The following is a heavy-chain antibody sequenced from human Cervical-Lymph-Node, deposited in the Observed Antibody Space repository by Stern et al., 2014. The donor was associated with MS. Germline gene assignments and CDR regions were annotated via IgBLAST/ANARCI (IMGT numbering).Heavy chain of an antibody. CDR3: AREPLCGTDCFNGFDV. CDR2: ISHDGSQK. D-gene: IGHD2-21*01. Sequence: VQLVESGGGVVKPGTSLRLSCAASRVTFRTYPLHWVRQAAGKGLEWLAMISHDGSQKYYADSVKGRITISRDTSQHTLSLEMNSLRPEDTAVYYCAREPLCGTDCFNGFDVWGQGTMVTVSS. CDR1: RVTFRTYP. J-gene: IGHJ3*01. V-gene: IGHV3-30*04.